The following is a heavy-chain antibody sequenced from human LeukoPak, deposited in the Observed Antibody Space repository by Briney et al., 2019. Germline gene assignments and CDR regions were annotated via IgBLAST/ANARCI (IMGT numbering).Heavy chain of an antibody. D-gene: IGHD6-19*01. Sequence: GGSLRLSCAASGFTFSSYSMNWVRQAPGKGLEWVSYISSSGSTIYYADSVKGRFTISRDNAKNSLYLQMNSLRAEDTAVYYCARERYSSGWYGPFDYWGQGTLVTVSS. CDR1: GFTFSSYS. J-gene: IGHJ4*02. CDR2: ISSSGSTI. CDR3: ARERYSSGWYGPFDY. V-gene: IGHV3-48*04.